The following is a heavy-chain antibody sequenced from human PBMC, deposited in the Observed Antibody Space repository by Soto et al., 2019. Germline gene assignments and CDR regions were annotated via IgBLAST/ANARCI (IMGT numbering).Heavy chain of an antibody. CDR2: IYWDDDK. Sequence: ITLKESGPALVKPTQTLTRTCTFSGFSLNTSGEAVGWIRQPPGEALEWLALIYWDDDKRYNPTLKTRPTITKDTSKNQVVLTLTNMDPVETATYYCAHYVSASPAGWFDPWGQGILVTVSS. CDR1: GFSLNTSGEA. J-gene: IGHJ5*02. CDR3: AHYVSASPAGWFDP. D-gene: IGHD3-10*01. V-gene: IGHV2-5*02.